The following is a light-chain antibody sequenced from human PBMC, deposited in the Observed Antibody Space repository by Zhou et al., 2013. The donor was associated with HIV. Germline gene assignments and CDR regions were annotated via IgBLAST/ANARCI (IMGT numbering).Light chain of an antibody. V-gene: IGKV1-5*03. J-gene: IGKJ1*01. Sequence: DIQMTQSPSTLPASVGDRVTLTCRASQSISPWLAWYQQKPGKAPKLLVYKSSTLETGVPSRFSAGGSGTTFTLTISSLQPDDFATYFCQQYQTYPWTFGQGTKVEIK. CDR3: QQYQTYPWT. CDR2: KSS. CDR1: QSISPW.